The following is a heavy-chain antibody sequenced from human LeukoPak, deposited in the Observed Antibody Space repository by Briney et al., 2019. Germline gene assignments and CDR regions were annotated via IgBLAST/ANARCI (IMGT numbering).Heavy chain of an antibody. CDR3: ARSDYNWNNIYYYYYMDV. D-gene: IGHD1-1*01. J-gene: IGHJ6*03. CDR1: GFIFSNYA. V-gene: IGHV3-23*01. Sequence: PGGSLRLSCAASGFIFSNYAMSWVRQAPGKGLEWVSAISGSGDSTYYADSVKGRFTFSRDNSKSTLYLQMNSLRAEDTAVYYCARSDYNWNNIYYYYYMDVWGKGTTVTVSS. CDR2: ISGSGDST.